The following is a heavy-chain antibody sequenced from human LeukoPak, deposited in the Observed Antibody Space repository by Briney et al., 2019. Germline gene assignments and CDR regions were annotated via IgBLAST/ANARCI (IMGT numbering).Heavy chain of an antibody. J-gene: IGHJ4*01. CDR1: GYTISNNFY. D-gene: IGHD4-17*01. CDR2: INHSWST. Sequence: SETLSLTCTVSGYTISNNFYWAWIRQSPGKGLEWIVSINHSWSTYSTPSLKSRVTISVDTSKNQFSLKLTSVTAADTAVYYCARAPGTTFDYWGHGNMVTVSS. V-gene: IGHV4-38-2*02. CDR3: ARAPGTTFDY.